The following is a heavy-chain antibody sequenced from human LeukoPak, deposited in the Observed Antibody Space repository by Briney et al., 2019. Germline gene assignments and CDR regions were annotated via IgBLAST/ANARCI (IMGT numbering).Heavy chain of an antibody. CDR3: ARDEPPRSLLWFGEFPHYYGMDV. CDR2: ISAYNGNT. J-gene: IGHJ6*02. V-gene: IGHV1-18*01. CDR1: GYTITSYG. Sequence: ASVKVSCKASGYTITSYGISWVRQAPGQGLEWMGWISAYNGNTDYAQKLQGRVTMTTDTSTSTAYMELRSLRSDDTAVYYCARDEPPRSLLWFGEFPHYYGMDVWGQGTTVTVSS. D-gene: IGHD3-10*01.